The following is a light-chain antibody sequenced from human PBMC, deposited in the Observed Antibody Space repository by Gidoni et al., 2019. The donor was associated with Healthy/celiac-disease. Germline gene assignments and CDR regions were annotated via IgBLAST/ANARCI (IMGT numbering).Light chain of an antibody. V-gene: IGKV1-5*03. CDR2: KAS. CDR1: QSISSW. Sequence: DIQMTQSPSTLSASVGDRVTITCRASQSISSWLDWYQQKPGKAPKLLIYKASSLESGVPSRFSGSGSGTEFTLTISSLQPDDFATYYCQPYNSYSWTFGQGTKVEIK. CDR3: QPYNSYSWT. J-gene: IGKJ1*01.